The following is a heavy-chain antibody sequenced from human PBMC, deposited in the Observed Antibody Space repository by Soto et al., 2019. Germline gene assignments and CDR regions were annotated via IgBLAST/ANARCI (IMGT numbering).Heavy chain of an antibody. D-gene: IGHD5-18*01. V-gene: IGHV4-34*01. J-gene: IGHJ4*02. CDR2: INHSGSA. CDR1: GGSFSDHY. CDR3: ARGRGGYTYGGLDY. Sequence: SETLSLTCAVYGGSFSDHYWVWIRQPPGGGLEWIGEINHSGSANHNPSLKRRITTSVDTSKNQFSLRLTSVTAADTAVYYCARGRGGYTYGGLDYWGQGIVVTVSS.